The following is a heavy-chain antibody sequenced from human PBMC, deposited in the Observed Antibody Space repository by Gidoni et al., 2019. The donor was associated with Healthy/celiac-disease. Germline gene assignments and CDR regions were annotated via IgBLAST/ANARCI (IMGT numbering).Heavy chain of an antibody. D-gene: IGHD2-8*01. Sequence: QVQLVQSGAEVKKPGASVKVSCKASGYTFTGYYMHWVRQAPGQGLEWMGWINPNSGGTNYAQKFQGRVTMTRDTSISTAYMELSRLRSDDTAVYYCARHPLGDIVLIVYASPTENWFDPWGQGTLVTVSS. CDR3: ARHPLGDIVLIVYASPTENWFDP. CDR1: GYTFTGYY. V-gene: IGHV1-2*02. CDR2: INPNSGGT. J-gene: IGHJ5*02.